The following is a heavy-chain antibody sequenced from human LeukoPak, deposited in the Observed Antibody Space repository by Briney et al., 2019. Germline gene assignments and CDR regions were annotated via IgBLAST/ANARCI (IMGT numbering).Heavy chain of an antibody. D-gene: IGHD2-8*01. CDR2: LHASEST. CDR3: ASLSNGAGFDV. CDR1: GASMSNYY. V-gene: IGHV4-4*07. J-gene: IGHJ3*01. Sequence: SETLSLTCSVSGASMSNYYWTWVRQSAAQGLEWIGRLHASESTIYNPSLKSRVTMSLDTSKDQLSLTLTSVTAADSAMYYCASLSNGAGFDVWGQGTVVTVSS.